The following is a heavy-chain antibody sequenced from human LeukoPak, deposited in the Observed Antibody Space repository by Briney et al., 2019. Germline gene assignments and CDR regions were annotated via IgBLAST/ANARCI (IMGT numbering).Heavy chain of an antibody. CDR3: ARATDFYYDSGMAG. CDR1: GGSFSGDY. CDR2: INQSGST. V-gene: IGHV4-34*01. D-gene: IGHD3-10*01. J-gene: IGHJ4*02. Sequence: SETLSLTCAVYGGSFSGDYWSWIRQPPGKGLEWIGEINQSGSTNYNPSLKSRVTISVDTSKNQFSLKLSSVTAADTAVYYCARATDFYYDSGMAGWGQGTLVTVSS.